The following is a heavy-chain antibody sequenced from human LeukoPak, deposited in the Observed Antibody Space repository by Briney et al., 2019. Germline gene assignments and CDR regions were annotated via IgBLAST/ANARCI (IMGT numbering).Heavy chain of an antibody. CDR3: ARGSDVLRYFDWLYYFDY. Sequence: ASVKVSCKASGYTFTSYYMHWVRQAPGQGLEWMGIIHPSGGSISYAQKFQGRVTMTRDTSTSTVYMELSSLRSEDTAVYYCARGSDVLRYFDWLYYFDYWGQGTLVTVSS. CDR1: GYTFTSYY. J-gene: IGHJ4*02. V-gene: IGHV1-46*01. CDR2: IHPSGGSI. D-gene: IGHD3-9*01.